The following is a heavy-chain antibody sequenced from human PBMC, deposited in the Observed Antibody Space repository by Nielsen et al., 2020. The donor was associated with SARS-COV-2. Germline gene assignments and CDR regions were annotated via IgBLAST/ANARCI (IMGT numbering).Heavy chain of an antibody. V-gene: IGHV1-8*01. D-gene: IGHD3-3*01. CDR2: MNPNSGNT. Sequence: ASVKVSCKASGYTFSNYDINWVRQATGQGLEWMGWMNPNSGNTGYAQKFQGRVSMTRNTAITTAYLDLSSLRSDDTAVYYCATDSPFGVVIYALAHWGQGTMVTVSS. CDR1: GYTFSNYD. CDR3: ATDSPFGVVIYALAH. J-gene: IGHJ4*02.